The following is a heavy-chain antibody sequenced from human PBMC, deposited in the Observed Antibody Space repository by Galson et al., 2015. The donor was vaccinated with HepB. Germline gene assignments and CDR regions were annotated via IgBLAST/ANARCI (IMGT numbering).Heavy chain of an antibody. Sequence: SLRLSCAASGFTFSSYAMHWVRQAPGKGLEWVAVISYDGSNKYYADSVKGRFTISRDNSKNTLYLQMNSLRAEDTAVYYCAREDFWSGSVDYWGQGTLVTVSS. D-gene: IGHD3-3*01. CDR2: ISYDGSNK. CDR3: AREDFWSGSVDY. V-gene: IGHV3-30-3*01. CDR1: GFTFSSYA. J-gene: IGHJ4*02.